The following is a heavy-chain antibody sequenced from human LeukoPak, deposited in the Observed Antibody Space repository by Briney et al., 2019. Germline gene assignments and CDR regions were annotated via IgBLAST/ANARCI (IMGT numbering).Heavy chain of an antibody. Sequence: GESLKISCKGSGYSFSSYWIGWVRQMPGKGLEWMGIINSGRSDTRYSPPFQGQVTISADESISTSYLHWTSLKASDTAMYYCARDPAASFWSADRHFDYWGQGTLVTVSS. CDR1: GYSFSSYW. D-gene: IGHD2-2*01. CDR3: ARDPAASFWSADRHFDY. V-gene: IGHV5-51*01. J-gene: IGHJ4*02. CDR2: INSGRSDT.